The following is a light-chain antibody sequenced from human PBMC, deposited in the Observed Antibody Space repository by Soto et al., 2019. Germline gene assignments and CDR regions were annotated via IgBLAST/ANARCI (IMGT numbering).Light chain of an antibody. V-gene: IGKV1-6*01. CDR3: LQDYDYTRT. CDR1: QGIRDE. Sequence: IQMTQSPSTLSGSVGDRVTITCRASQGIRDELGWYQKKAGKAPNLLISAASRLQSGVPSRLRGRGYGTDLTITISSMKNEDFETYYCLQDYDYTRTFGQGTKVDIK. J-gene: IGKJ1*01. CDR2: AAS.